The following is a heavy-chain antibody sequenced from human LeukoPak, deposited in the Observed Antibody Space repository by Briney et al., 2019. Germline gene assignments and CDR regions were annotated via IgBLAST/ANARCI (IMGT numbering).Heavy chain of an antibody. V-gene: IGHV3-7*05. J-gene: IGHJ4*02. CDR3: ARDQRYCSSSSCPWEPFDY. Sequence: GGPLRLSCAASGFTFSSYWMSWVRQAPGKGLEWVANIKQDGSEKYYVDSVKGRFTISRDNAKNSLYLQMNSLRAEDTAVYYCARDQRYCSSSSCPWEPFDYWGQGTLVTVSS. D-gene: IGHD2-2*01. CDR1: GFTFSSYW. CDR2: IKQDGSEK.